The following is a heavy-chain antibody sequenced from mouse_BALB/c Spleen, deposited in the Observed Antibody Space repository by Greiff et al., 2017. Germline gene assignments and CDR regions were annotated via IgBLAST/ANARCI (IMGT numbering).Heavy chain of an antibody. CDR2: ISTYYGDA. J-gene: IGHJ4*01. D-gene: IGHD3-1*01. CDR1: GYTLTDYA. CDR3: ARRGLGYDYAMDY. V-gene: IGHV1S137*01. Sequence: QVQLQQSGAELVRPGVSVKISCKGSGYTLTDYAMHWVKQSHAKSLEWIGVISTYYGDASYNQKFKGKATMTVDKSSSTAYMELARLTSEDSAIYYCARRGLGYDYAMDYWGQGTSVTVSS.